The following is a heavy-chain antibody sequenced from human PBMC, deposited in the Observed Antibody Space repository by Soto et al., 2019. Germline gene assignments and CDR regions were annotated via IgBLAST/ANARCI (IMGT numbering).Heavy chain of an antibody. V-gene: IGHV4-34*01. Sequence: SETLSLTCAVYGGSFSGYYWSWIRQPPGKGLEWIGEINHSGSTNYNPSLKSRVTISVDTSKNQFSLKLSSVTAADTAVYYCGRGESRRGVIDNWFDPWGQGTLVTVSS. CDR2: INHSGST. J-gene: IGHJ5*02. D-gene: IGHD3-10*01. CDR3: GRGESRRGVIDNWFDP. CDR1: GGSFSGYY.